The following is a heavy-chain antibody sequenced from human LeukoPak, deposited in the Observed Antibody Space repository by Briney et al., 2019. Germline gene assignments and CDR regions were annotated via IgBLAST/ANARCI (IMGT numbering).Heavy chain of an antibody. J-gene: IGHJ4*02. Sequence: GGSLRLSCAASGFTFGSYAMHWVRQAPGKGLEWVAVILSDGSIQNSADSVRGRFIISRDNSKNTLFLQMNRLRTEDTAVYYCARGAILGGYNLIDDWGQGTLVTVSS. CDR2: ILSDGSIQ. V-gene: IGHV3-30*04. CDR1: GFTFGSYA. D-gene: IGHD1-26*01. CDR3: ARGAILGGYNLIDD.